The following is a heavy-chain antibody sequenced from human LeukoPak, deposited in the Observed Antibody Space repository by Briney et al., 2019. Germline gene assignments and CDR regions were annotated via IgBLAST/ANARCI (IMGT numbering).Heavy chain of an antibody. D-gene: IGHD3-10*01. J-gene: IGHJ6*02. CDR1: GFAFSSYG. V-gene: IGHV3-33*01. CDR3: ARERTLYVSGSGYGMDV. CDR2: IWYDGSNK. Sequence: GGSLRLSCAASGFAFSSYGMHWVRQAPGKGLEWVALIWYDGSNKYYADSVKGRFTISRDSSKNTMYLEMSSLRAEDTAVYFCARERTLYVSGSGYGMDVWGQGTTVTVSS.